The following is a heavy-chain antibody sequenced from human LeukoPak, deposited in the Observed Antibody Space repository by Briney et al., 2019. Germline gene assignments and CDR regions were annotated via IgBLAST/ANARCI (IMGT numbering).Heavy chain of an antibody. CDR3: ARDRAGPHFDY. V-gene: IGHV3-74*01. Sequence: GGSLRLSCAASGFAFSSYWMHWVRQAPGKGLVWVSRINSDGSSTSYADSVKGRFTISRDNAENTLYLQMNSLRAEDTAVYYCARDRAGPHFDYWGQGTLVTVSS. D-gene: IGHD6-13*01. J-gene: IGHJ4*02. CDR2: INSDGSST. CDR1: GFAFSSYW.